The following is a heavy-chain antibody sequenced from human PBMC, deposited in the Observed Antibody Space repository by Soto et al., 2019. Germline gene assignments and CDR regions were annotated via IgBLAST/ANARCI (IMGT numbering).Heavy chain of an antibody. CDR1: GGSISSSSYY. Sequence: QLQLQESGPGLVKPSETLSLTCTVSGGSISSSSYYWGWIRQPPGKGLEWIGSIYYSGSTYYNPSLKSRVTISVDTSKHQFSLKLSSVTAADTAVYYCATLWFGESPYWGQGTLVTVSS. CDR2: IYYSGST. J-gene: IGHJ4*02. CDR3: ATLWFGESPY. V-gene: IGHV4-39*01. D-gene: IGHD3-10*01.